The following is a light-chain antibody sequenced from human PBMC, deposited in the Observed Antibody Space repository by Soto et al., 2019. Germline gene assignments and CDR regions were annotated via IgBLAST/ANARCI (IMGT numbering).Light chain of an antibody. CDR3: QEYNRAPIT. Sequence: DIQMTQSPSSLSASVGDRVTITCRASQGISNDLAWYQQKPGKVPMLLINAASTLQSGVPSRFSGSGSGTDFILTISSLQPEDVATYYCQEYNRAPITLGQGTRLEIK. V-gene: IGKV1-27*01. J-gene: IGKJ5*01. CDR2: AAS. CDR1: QGISND.